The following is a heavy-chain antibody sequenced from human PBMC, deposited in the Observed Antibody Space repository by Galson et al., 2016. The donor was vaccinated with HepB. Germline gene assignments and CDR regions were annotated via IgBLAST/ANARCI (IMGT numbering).Heavy chain of an antibody. D-gene: IGHD6-6*01. V-gene: IGHV3-33*01. CDR3: ARGIAAPPGGWFDP. J-gene: IGHJ5*02. CDR2: IRYDASKT. Sequence: SLRLSCAASGIPFSNYAMHWVRQAPGKGLEWVAGIRYDASKTYYADSVKGRFTISRDNSKSTVYMQMNSLRADDTAVYYCARGIAAPPGGWFDPWGQGTLVIVSS. CDR1: GIPFSNYA.